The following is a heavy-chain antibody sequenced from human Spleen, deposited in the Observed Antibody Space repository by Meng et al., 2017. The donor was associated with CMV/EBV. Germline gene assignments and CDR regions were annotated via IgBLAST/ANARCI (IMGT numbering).Heavy chain of an antibody. CDR1: GGSISSSNYY. CDR3: ARVLEMNWIDP. D-gene: IGHD1-1*01. Sequence: SETLSLTCTVSGGSISSSNYYWGWIRQPPGKGLEWIGGTYYSGSPTYNPSLKSRVTISVGTSKNQLSLNVRSVSAADTAVYYCARVLEMNWIDPWGQGTLVTVSS. J-gene: IGHJ5*02. CDR2: TYYSGSP. V-gene: IGHV4-39*07.